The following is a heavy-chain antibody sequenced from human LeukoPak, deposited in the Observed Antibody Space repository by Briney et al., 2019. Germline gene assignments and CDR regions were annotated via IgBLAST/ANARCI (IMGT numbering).Heavy chain of an antibody. CDR1: GFTFSSYN. CDR2: ISSRSSII. CDR3: ARTAPDYYDSSGKL. J-gene: IGHJ4*02. D-gene: IGHD3-22*01. Sequence: GGSVRLSCAASGFTFSSYNMNWVRQAPGKGLEWVSYISSRSSIIHYADSVKGRFTISRDNAKNSLYLQMNSLRAEDTAVYYCARTAPDYYDSSGKLWGQGTLVTVSS. V-gene: IGHV3-48*01.